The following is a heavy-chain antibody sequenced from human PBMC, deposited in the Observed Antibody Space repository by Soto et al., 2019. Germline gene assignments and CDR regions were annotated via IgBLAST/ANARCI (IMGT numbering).Heavy chain of an antibody. Sequence: QVQLVQSGAEVKKPGASVKDSCKASGYTFTSYDINWVRQATRQGLEWMGWMNPNSGNTGYAQKFQGRVTRTTNTSISTAYMELSSLRSQDTAVYYCARGDVLVVAATHVDAFGIWGQGTMVTVSS. V-gene: IGHV1-8*01. CDR3: ARGDVLVVAATHVDAFGI. J-gene: IGHJ3*02. D-gene: IGHD2-15*01. CDR2: MNPNSGNT. CDR1: GYTFTSYD.